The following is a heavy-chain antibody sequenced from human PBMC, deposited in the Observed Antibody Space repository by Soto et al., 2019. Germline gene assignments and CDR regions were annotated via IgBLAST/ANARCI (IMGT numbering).Heavy chain of an antibody. CDR2: ISGSGGST. V-gene: IGHV3-23*01. Sequence: PGGSLRLSCAASGFTFSSYAMSWVRQAPGKGLEWVSAISGSGGSTYYADSVKGRFTISRDNAKNTLYLQMNSLRAEDTAVYYCARGAITIFGVVSQDYYYYYMDVWGKGTTVTVSS. CDR3: ARGAITIFGVVSQDYYYYYMDV. J-gene: IGHJ6*03. D-gene: IGHD3-3*01. CDR1: GFTFSSYA.